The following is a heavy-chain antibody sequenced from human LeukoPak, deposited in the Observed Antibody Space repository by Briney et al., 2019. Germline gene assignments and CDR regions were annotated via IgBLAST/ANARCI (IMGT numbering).Heavy chain of an antibody. J-gene: IGHJ4*02. CDR1: GGTFSSYA. V-gene: IGHV1-46*01. D-gene: IGHD3-22*01. CDR2: VNPSGGAT. Sequence: ASVKVSCKASGGTFSSYAISWIRQAPGQGLEWMGVVNPSGGATTSAQKFQGRITMTKDTSASTVYMELSSLTSEDTAVYYCARGLRSSGYTYWGQGALVAVSS. CDR3: ARGLRSSGYTY.